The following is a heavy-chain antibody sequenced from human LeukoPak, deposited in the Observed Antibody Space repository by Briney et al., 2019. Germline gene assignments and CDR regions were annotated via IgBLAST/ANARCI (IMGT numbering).Heavy chain of an antibody. J-gene: IGHJ5*02. Sequence: ASVKVSCKASGYTFTSYGISWVRQAPGQGLEWMGWISAYNGNTNYAQKLQGRVTMTTDTSTSTAYMELSSLRSEDTAVYYCARRPLYCSSTSCYLNWFDPWGQGTLVTVSS. CDR3: ARRPLYCSSTSCYLNWFDP. CDR2: ISAYNGNT. D-gene: IGHD2-2*01. V-gene: IGHV1-18*01. CDR1: GYTFTSYG.